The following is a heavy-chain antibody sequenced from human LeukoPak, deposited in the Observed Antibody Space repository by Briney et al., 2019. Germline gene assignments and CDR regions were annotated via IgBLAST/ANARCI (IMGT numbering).Heavy chain of an antibody. CDR1: GYTFSGYY. Sequence: ASVKVSCKASGYTFSGYYMHWVRQAPGQGLEWMGCINPNSGDTYYAQNFQGRVTMTRDTSISTAYMELSRLRSDDTAVYYCASGRSHYYYYMDVWGKGTTVTVSS. CDR2: INPNSGDT. D-gene: IGHD1-26*01. J-gene: IGHJ6*03. CDR3: ASGRSHYYYYMDV. V-gene: IGHV1-2*02.